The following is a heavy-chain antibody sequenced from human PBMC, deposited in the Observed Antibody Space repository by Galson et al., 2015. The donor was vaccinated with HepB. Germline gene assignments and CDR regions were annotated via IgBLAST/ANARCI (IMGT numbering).Heavy chain of an antibody. J-gene: IGHJ4*02. CDR2: ISSLGDST. CDR1: GFIFSSYA. Sequence: SLRLSCAASGFIFSSYAMTWVRQAPGKGLEWVSTISSLGDSTYYADCVKGRFTISRDNSNNALYLQMNSLRTEDTAVYYCAKSRYFGSGSLDYWGQRTLVTVSS. CDR3: AKSRYFGSGSLDY. V-gene: IGHV3-23*01. D-gene: IGHD3-10*01.